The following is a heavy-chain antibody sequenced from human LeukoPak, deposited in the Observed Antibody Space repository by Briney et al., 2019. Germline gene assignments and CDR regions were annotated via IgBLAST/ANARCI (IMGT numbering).Heavy chain of an antibody. CDR1: GGSISSYY. D-gene: IGHD6-6*01. J-gene: IGHJ4*02. V-gene: IGHV4-59*01. CDR2: IYYSGST. Sequence: SETLSLTCTVSGGSISSYYWSWIRQPPGKGLEWIGYIYYSGSTNYNPSLKSRVTISVDTSKNQFSLKLSSVTAADTAVYYCARVPKQLVYFDYWGQGTLVTVSS. CDR3: ARVPKQLVYFDY.